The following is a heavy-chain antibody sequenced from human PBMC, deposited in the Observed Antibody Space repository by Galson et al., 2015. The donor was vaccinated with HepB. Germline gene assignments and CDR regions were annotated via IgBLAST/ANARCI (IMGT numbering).Heavy chain of an antibody. CDR1: GFTFSSYG. J-gene: IGHJ4*02. D-gene: IGHD3-10*01. V-gene: IGHV3-30*19. CDR3: GRDRSVSYAIDF. CDR2: ISNDGSTK. Sequence: SLRLSCAASGFTFSSYGMHWVRQAPGKGLEWVAEISNDGSTKYDADSVKGRFTISRDNSNNTLYLQMNSLRPEDTAIYYCGRDRSVSYAIDFWGQGPLVIVSS.